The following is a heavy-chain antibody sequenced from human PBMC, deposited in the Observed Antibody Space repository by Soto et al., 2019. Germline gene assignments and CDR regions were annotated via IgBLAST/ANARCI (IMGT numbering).Heavy chain of an antibody. J-gene: IGHJ4*02. D-gene: IGHD3-22*01. V-gene: IGHV4-59*01. CDR2: IYYSGST. CDR1: GGSISGYY. CDR3: ARMNYYDTSGYPFDY. Sequence: SETLSLTCTVSGGSISGYYWSWIRQPPGKGLEWIGYIYYSGSTNYNPSLKSRVTISVDTSKNQFSLKLNSVTAADTAVYYCARMNYYDTSGYPFDYWGQGMMVTVSS.